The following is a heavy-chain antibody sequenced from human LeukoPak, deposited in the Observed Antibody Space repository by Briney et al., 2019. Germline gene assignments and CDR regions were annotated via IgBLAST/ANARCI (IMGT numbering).Heavy chain of an antibody. CDR1: GFTVSSNY. J-gene: IGHJ4*02. Sequence: GGSLRLSCAASGFTVSSNYMSWVRQAPGKGLEWVSVIYSGGSTYYADSVKGRFTISRDNSKNTLYLQMNSLRAEDTAVYYCAYSSSWRTFDYWGQGTLVTVSS. CDR3: AYSSSWRTFDY. CDR2: IYSGGST. D-gene: IGHD6-13*01. V-gene: IGHV3-66*01.